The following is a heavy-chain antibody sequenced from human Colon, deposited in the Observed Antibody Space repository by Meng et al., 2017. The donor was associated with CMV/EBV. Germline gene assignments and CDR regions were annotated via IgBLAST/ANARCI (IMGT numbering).Heavy chain of an antibody. Sequence: AAVTVSCQASGYSFTSYGINWVRQAPGQGLEWMGWLRVYNGNTDYPQRLQGRISMTTDRTTNTVYMELRSLRSDDTAVYYCARDSDETYYDCWSGFSGSGGMDVWGQGTTVTVSS. CDR1: GYSFTSYG. D-gene: IGHD3-3*01. CDR2: LRVYNGNT. V-gene: IGHV1-18*04. CDR3: ARDSDETYYDCWSGFSGSGGMDV. J-gene: IGHJ6*02.